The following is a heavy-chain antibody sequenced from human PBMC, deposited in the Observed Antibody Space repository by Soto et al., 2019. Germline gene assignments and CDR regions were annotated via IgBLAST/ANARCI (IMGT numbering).Heavy chain of an antibody. CDR3: ARAGVRYCLRISCPLLDY. D-gene: IGHD2-15*01. CDR2: INHGGYT. V-gene: IGHV4-34*01. CDR1: GGSFSGYY. Sequence: QVQLQQWGAGLLEPSETLSLTCAVYGGSFSGYYWSWIRQPPGKGLEWIGEINHGGYTNYNPSLKSRVAISMATSKNQVSLKLSSVTAADTAMYYCARAGVRYCLRISCPLLDYWGQGALVTVSS. J-gene: IGHJ4*02.